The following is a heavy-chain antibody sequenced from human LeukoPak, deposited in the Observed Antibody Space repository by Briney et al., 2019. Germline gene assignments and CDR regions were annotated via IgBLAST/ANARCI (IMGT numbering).Heavy chain of an antibody. CDR1: GGSISSYY. V-gene: IGHV4-59*01. CDR2: IYYSGST. J-gene: IGHJ4*02. Sequence: SETPSLTCTVSGGSISSYYWSWIRQPPGKGLEWIGYIYYSGSTNYNPSLKSRVTISVDTSKNQFSLKLSSVTAADTAVYYCASYSYYYDSSGYFDYWGQGTLVTVSS. D-gene: IGHD3-22*01. CDR3: ASYSYYYDSSGYFDY.